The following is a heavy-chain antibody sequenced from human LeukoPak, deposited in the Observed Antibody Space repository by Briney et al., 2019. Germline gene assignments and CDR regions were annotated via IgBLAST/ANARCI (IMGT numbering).Heavy chain of an antibody. D-gene: IGHD6-13*01. V-gene: IGHV1-69*04. J-gene: IGHJ4*02. CDR3: ARYSSSWYGNDY. Sequence: SVKVSCKASGGTFSSYAISRVRQAPGQGLEWMGRIIPILGIANYAQKFQGRVTITADKSTSTAYMELRSLRSDDTAVYYCARYSSSWYGNDYWGQGTLVTVSS. CDR1: GGTFSSYA. CDR2: IIPILGIA.